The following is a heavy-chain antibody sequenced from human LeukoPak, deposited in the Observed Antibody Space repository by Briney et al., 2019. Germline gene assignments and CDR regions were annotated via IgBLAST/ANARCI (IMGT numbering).Heavy chain of an antibody. D-gene: IGHD2-2*01. CDR3: AREDIVVVPAAADY. Sequence: GGSLRLSCAASGFTFGSYAMHWVRQAPGKGLEWVAVISYDGSNKYYADSVKGRFTISRDNSKNTLYLQMNSLRAEDTAVYYCAREDIVVVPAAADYWGQGTLVTVSS. V-gene: IGHV3-30*04. CDR2: ISYDGSNK. J-gene: IGHJ4*02. CDR1: GFTFGSYA.